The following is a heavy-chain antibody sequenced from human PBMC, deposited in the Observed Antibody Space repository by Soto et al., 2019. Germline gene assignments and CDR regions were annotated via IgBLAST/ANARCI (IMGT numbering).Heavy chain of an antibody. CDR3: ARLDYSNLYYYGMDV. Sequence: PSETLSLTCTVSGGSISSSIYYWGWIRHPPGKGLEWIGSIYYSGSTYYNPSLKSRVTISVDTSKNQFSLKLSSVTAADTAVYYCARLDYSNLYYYGMDVWGQGTTVTVSS. V-gene: IGHV4-39*01. D-gene: IGHD4-4*01. CDR2: IYYSGST. J-gene: IGHJ6*02. CDR1: GGSISSSIYY.